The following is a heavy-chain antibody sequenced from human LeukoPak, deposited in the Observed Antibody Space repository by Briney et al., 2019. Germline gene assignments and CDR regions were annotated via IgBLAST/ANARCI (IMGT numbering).Heavy chain of an antibody. Sequence: GRSLRLSCAASGFTFDDYAMHWVRQAPGKSLEWVSGISWNSGSIGYADSVKGRFTISRDNAKNSLYLQMNSLRAEDTALYYCALCNETRDWFDPWGQGTLVTVSS. V-gene: IGHV3-9*01. J-gene: IGHJ5*02. CDR2: ISWNSGSI. CDR1: GFTFDDYA. CDR3: ALCNETRDWFDP.